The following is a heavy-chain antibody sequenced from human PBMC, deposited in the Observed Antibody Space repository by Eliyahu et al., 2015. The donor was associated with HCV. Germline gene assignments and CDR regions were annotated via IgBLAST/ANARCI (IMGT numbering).Heavy chain of an antibody. Sequence: QVQLVESGGGVVQPGRSLRLSCAAXGXTFSSYGMHWVRQAPGKGLEWVAVISYDGSNKYYADSVKGRFTISRDNSKNTLYLQMNSLRAEDTAVYYCAKDKKGFLYYFDYWGQGTLVTVSS. CDR1: GXTFSSYG. D-gene: IGHD3-10*01. CDR2: ISYDGSNK. J-gene: IGHJ4*02. CDR3: AKDKKGFLYYFDY. V-gene: IGHV3-30*18.